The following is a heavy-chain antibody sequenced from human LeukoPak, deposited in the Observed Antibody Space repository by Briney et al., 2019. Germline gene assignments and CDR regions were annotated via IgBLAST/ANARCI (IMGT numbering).Heavy chain of an antibody. V-gene: IGHV3-30-3*01. J-gene: IGHJ4*02. CDR3: ARDSPVLTY. CDR2: ISYDGSNK. D-gene: IGHD1-20*01. Sequence: GGSLRLSCAASGFTFSSYAMHWVLQAPGKGLEWVAVISYDGSNKYYADSVKGRFTISRDNSKNTLYLQMNSLRAEDTAVYYCARDSPVLTYWGQGTLVTVSS. CDR1: GFTFSSYA.